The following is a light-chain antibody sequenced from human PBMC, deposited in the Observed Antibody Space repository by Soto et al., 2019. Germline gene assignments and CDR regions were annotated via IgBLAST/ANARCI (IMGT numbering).Light chain of an antibody. CDR3: QQYGSSGT. CDR1: QSVSNNS. Sequence: DTVLTHSPGTLSLSPGETAALSCMASQSVSNNSLAWYQQKPGQAPRLLIYGASNRATGIPDRFSGSGSGTDFTLTISRLEPEDFAVYYCQQYGSSGTFGQGTKVDIK. J-gene: IGKJ1*01. CDR2: GAS. V-gene: IGKV3-20*01.